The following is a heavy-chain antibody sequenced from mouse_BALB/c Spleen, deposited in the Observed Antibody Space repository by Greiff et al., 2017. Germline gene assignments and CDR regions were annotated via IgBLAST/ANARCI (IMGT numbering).Heavy chain of an antibody. D-gene: IGHD2-14*01. J-gene: IGHJ4*01. CDR1: GFTFSNYW. CDR3: TRQNYRYAMDY. Sequence: EVKLVESGGGLVQPGGSMKLSCVASGFTFSNYWMNWVRQSPEKGLEWVAEIRLKSNNYATHYAESVKGRFTISRDDSKSSVYLQMNNLRAEDTGIYYCTRQNYRYAMDYWGQGTSVTVSS. CDR2: IRLKSNNYAT. V-gene: IGHV6-6*02.